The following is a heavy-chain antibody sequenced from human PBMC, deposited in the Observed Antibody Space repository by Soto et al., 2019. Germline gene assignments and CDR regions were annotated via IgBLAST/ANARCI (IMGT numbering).Heavy chain of an antibody. Sequence: QVQLVQSGAEVKKPGASVKVSCKASGYTFTSYDINWVRQATGQGLEWMGWMNPNSGNTGYAQKFQGRVTMTRNTSISTAYMELSSLRSEDTAVYYCARGKRRWCSGGSCYHRDPYYYYGMDVWGQGTTVTVSS. D-gene: IGHD2-15*01. CDR1: GYTFTSYD. CDR3: ARGKRRWCSGGSCYHRDPYYYYGMDV. V-gene: IGHV1-8*01. J-gene: IGHJ6*02. CDR2: MNPNSGNT.